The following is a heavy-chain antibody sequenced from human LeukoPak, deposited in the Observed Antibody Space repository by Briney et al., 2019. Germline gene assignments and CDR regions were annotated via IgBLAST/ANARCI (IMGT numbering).Heavy chain of an antibody. V-gene: IGHV3-21*01. D-gene: IGHD6-19*01. CDR3: ARDGSDSGWIDY. J-gene: IGHJ4*02. CDR1: GFTFSSYS. CDR2: ISSSSSYI. Sequence: GGSLRLSCAASGFTFSSYSMNWVRQAPGKGLEWVSSISSSSSYIYYADSVKGRFTISRDNAKNSLYLQMNSLRAEDTAVYYCARDGSDSGWIDYWGQGTLVTVSP.